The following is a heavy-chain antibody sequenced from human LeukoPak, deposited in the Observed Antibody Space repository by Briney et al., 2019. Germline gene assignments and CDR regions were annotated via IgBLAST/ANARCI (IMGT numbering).Heavy chain of an antibody. D-gene: IGHD1-26*01. Sequence: PSQTLSLTCTVSGGSISSYYWSWIRQPAGKGLEWIGRIYTSGSTNYNPSLKSRVTMSVDTSKNQFSLKLSSVTAADTAVYYCAREYLASGSYSGGLDYWGQGTLVTVSS. CDR1: GGSISSYY. V-gene: IGHV4-4*07. J-gene: IGHJ4*02. CDR2: IYTSGST. CDR3: AREYLASGSYSGGLDY.